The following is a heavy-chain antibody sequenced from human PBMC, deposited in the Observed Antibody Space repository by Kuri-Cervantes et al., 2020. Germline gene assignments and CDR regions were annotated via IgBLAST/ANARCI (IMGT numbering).Heavy chain of an antibody. CDR2: ISYDGSNK. D-gene: IGHD5-18*01. V-gene: IGHV3-30*03. CDR3: ARDTRGSIQLWLGYYYYYGMDV. CDR1: GFTFSSYG. Sequence: GGSLRLSCAASGFTFSSYGMHWVRQAPGKGLEWVAVISYDGSNKYYADSVKGRFTISRDNSKNTLYLQMNSLRAEDTAVYYCARDTRGSIQLWLGYYYYYGMDVWGQGTTVTVSS. J-gene: IGHJ6*02.